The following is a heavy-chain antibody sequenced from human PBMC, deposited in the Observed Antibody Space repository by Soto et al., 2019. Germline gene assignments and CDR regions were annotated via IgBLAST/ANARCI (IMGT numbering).Heavy chain of an antibody. CDR3: VKETGAVAGPLDY. CDR2: ISSNGGST. D-gene: IGHD6-19*01. J-gene: IGHJ4*02. V-gene: IGHV3-64D*06. CDR1: GFTFSSYA. Sequence: HPGGSLRLSCSASGFTFSSYAMHWVRQAPGKGLEYVSAISSNGGSTYYADSVKGRFTISRDNSKNTLYLQMSSLRAEDTAVYYCVKETGAVAGPLDYWGQGTLVTVSS.